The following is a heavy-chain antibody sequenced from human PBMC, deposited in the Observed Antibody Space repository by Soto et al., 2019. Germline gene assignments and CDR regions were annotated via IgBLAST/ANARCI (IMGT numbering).Heavy chain of an antibody. CDR3: AGMPYTSGLRFDP. D-gene: IGHD6-19*01. J-gene: IGHJ5*02. V-gene: IGHV4-30-2*01. CDR1: GDSYSSSTYS. CDR2: IYQSGVT. Sequence: SETLSLTCNMSGDSYSSSTYSRSCIRQPPGKALQWIGFIYQSGVTSYNPSLASRVSISLDRSNNQCSLKLKSVTAADTAVYFCAGMPYTSGLRFDPWGPGTLVTVSS.